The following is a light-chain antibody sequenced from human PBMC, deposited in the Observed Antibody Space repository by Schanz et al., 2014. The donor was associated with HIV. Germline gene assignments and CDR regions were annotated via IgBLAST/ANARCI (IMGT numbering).Light chain of an antibody. CDR3: QTWGTGIRV. CDR1: SGHSTYV. CDR2: LNRDGAH. Sequence: QPVLTQSPSASASLGASVKLTCTLSSGHSTYVVAWHQQQPQKAPRFLMSLNRDGAHIKGDGIPDRFSGSSSGSERYLTISSLQSEDEADYYCQTWGTGIRVFGGGTKLTVL. J-gene: IGLJ3*02. V-gene: IGLV4-69*01.